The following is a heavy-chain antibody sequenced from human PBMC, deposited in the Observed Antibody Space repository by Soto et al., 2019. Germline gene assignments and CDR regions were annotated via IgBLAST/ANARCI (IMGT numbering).Heavy chain of an antibody. Sequence: QVQLQASGPGLVTPSGTMSLPCAVSSGSISRSNWWSWVRQTPGKGLECIGEIYHSGSTNYNPSLKSRVTISVDKSKNQFSLKLSSVTAADTAVYYCVTWVGELGGGYWGQGTLVTVSA. D-gene: IGHD3-10*01. CDR1: SGSISRSNW. J-gene: IGHJ4*02. CDR2: IYHSGST. CDR3: VTWVGELGGGY. V-gene: IGHV4-4*02.